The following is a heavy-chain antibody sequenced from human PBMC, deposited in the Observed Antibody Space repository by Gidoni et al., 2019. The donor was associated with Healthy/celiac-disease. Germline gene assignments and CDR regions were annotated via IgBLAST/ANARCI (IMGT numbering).Heavy chain of an antibody. CDR1: GFTFSSYG. CDR3: AKPLSGAIMITFGGALRD. Sequence: QVQLVESGGGVVQPGRSLRLSCAASGFTFSSYGMHWVRQAPGKGLEWVAVISYDGSNKYYADSVKGRFTISRDNSKNTLYLQMNSLRAEDTAVYYCAKPLSGAIMITFGGALRDWGQGTLVTVSS. J-gene: IGHJ4*02. CDR2: ISYDGSNK. D-gene: IGHD3-16*01. V-gene: IGHV3-30*18.